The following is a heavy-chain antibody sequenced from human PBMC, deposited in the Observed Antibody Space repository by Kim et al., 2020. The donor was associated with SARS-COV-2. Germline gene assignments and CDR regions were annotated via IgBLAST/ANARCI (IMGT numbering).Heavy chain of an antibody. V-gene: IGHV3-74*01. Sequence: GGSLRLSCAASGFTFSSYWMHWVRQAPGKGLVWVSRINSDGSSTSYADSVKGRFTISRDNAKNTLYLQMNSLRAEDTAVYYCARAWIQRWFRQDYGMDVCGQGTTVTVSS. CDR1: GFTFSSYW. CDR3: ARAWIQRWFRQDYGMDV. CDR2: INSDGSST. D-gene: IGHD5-18*01. J-gene: IGHJ6*02.